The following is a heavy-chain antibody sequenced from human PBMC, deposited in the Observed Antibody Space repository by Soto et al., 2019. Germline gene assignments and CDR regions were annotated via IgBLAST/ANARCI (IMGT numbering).Heavy chain of an antibody. CDR1: GFTFRTYN. Sequence: PGGSLRLSCLSSGFTFRTYNMKWLRHAPGKGLEWVSVIRGFSPYTFYAESVRGRFTISRDNAKNSLFLQMDSLRAEDTAVYYCARDRGYDAHDYYYNAMDVWVQGTTVTVSS. V-gene: IGHV3-21*01. J-gene: IGHJ6*02. CDR2: IRGFSPYT. D-gene: IGHD3-10*01. CDR3: ARDRGYDAHDYYYNAMDV.